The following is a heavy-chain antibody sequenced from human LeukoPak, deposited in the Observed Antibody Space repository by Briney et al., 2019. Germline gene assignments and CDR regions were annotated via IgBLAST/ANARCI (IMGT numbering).Heavy chain of an antibody. CDR1: GYTFTSYA. V-gene: IGHV7-4-1*02. CDR3: ARDFFEAAYGSGSYYPEYYFDY. D-gene: IGHD3-10*01. CDR2: INTNTGNP. J-gene: IGHJ4*02. Sequence: ASVKVSCKASGYTFTSYAMNWVRQAPGQGLEWMGWINTNTGNPTYAQGFTGRFVFSLDTSVSTAYLQISSLKAEDTAVYYCARDFFEAAYGSGSYYPEYYFDYWGQGTLVTVSS.